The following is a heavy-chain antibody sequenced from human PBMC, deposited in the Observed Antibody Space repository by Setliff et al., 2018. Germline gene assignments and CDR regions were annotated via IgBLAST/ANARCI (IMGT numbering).Heavy chain of an antibody. CDR2: LYTSGST. CDR3: AGGRRYDYGWDFDY. CDR1: GGSISRGNDY. J-gene: IGHJ4*02. V-gene: IGHV4-61*02. Sequence: SETLSLTCTVSGGSISRGNDYWSWIRQPAGKGLEWIGRLYTSGSTDYNPSLKSRVTISGDTSKNQFSLKLTSVTAADTAVYYCAGGRRYDYGWDFDYWGQGTLVTVSS. D-gene: IGHD4-17*01.